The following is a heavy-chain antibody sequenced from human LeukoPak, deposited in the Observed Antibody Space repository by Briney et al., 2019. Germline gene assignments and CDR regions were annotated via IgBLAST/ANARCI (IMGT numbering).Heavy chain of an antibody. Sequence: PGGSLRLSCAASGFTFSSYAMSWVRQAPGKGLEWVAAISGSGGSTYYADSVTGRFTISRDNSKNTLYLQMNSLRAEDTAVYYCAKCGPIVVVPAALDYWGQGTLVTVSS. D-gene: IGHD2-2*01. CDR2: ISGSGGST. CDR1: GFTFSSYA. V-gene: IGHV3-23*01. J-gene: IGHJ4*02. CDR3: AKCGPIVVVPAALDY.